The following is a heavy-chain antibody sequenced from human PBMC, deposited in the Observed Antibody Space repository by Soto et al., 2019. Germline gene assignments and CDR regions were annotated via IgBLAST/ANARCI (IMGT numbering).Heavy chain of an antibody. CDR2: IYYSGST. V-gene: IGHV4-31*03. CDR3: ARDRGMAPYYYGMDV. D-gene: IGHD3-10*01. J-gene: IGHJ6*02. CDR1: VGSVSSGGYY. Sequence: TLSLTGTVSVGSVSSGGYYWSWIHQHPGKGLEWIGYIYYSGSTYYNPSLKSRVTISVDTSKNQFSLKLSSVTAADTAVYYCARDRGMAPYYYGMDVWGQGTTVTVSS.